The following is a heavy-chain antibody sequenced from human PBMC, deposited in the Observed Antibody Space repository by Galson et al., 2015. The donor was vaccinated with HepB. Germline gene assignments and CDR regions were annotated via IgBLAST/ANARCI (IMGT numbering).Heavy chain of an antibody. V-gene: IGHV3-7*01. CDR3: VRRGNDYFYYYMDV. CDR2: INHDGSEK. CDR1: GFTFSSYC. J-gene: IGHJ6*03. D-gene: IGHD1-1*01. Sequence: SLRLSCAASGFTFSSYCMSWVRQAPGKGLEWVANINHDGSEKYYVDSVKGRFTLSRDNAKTSLYLQMNSLRAEDTAVYYCVRRGNDYFYYYMDVWGKGTTVTVSS.